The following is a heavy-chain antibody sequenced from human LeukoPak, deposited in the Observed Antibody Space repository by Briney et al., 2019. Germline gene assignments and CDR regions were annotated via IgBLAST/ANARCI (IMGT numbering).Heavy chain of an antibody. D-gene: IGHD6-19*01. V-gene: IGHV3-23*02. CDR1: GYTYSSYT. CDR2: IDGGGVTS. Sequence: GGSLRLSCAASGYTYSSYTMRWVRQAPGKGLEWVSAIDGGGVTSFYGDSVKARFTISRDNSKNTLYLQMNSLRAEDTALYYCAKRVAEQSTSWYIDIWGLGTMVTVSS. CDR3: AKRVAEQSTSWYIDI. J-gene: IGHJ3*02.